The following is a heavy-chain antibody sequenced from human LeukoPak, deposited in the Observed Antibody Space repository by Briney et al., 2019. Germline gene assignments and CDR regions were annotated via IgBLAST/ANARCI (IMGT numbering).Heavy chain of an antibody. V-gene: IGHV4-59*12. Sequence: SETLSLTCTVSGGSISGYYWSWIRQPPGKGLEWIGFIYYSGSSYYNPSLKSRVTMSVDTSKNQFSLKLSSVTAADTAIYYCARDGRAGSLFAYWGQGTLVTVSS. J-gene: IGHJ4*02. CDR1: GGSISGYY. CDR3: ARDGRAGSLFAY. CDR2: IYYSGSS. D-gene: IGHD6-19*01.